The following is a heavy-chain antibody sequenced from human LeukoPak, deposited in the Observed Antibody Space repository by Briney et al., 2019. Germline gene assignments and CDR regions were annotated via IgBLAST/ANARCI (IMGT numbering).Heavy chain of an antibody. CDR3: AIGTTGDCPPYFDS. CDR2: IYYSGST. J-gene: IGHJ4*02. Sequence: SETLSLTCTVSGGSISSGGYYWSWIRQHPGKGLEWIGYIYYSGSTKYNPSLKSRVTISADTSKNQFSLKLSSVTAADTAVYYCAIGTTGDCPPYFDSWGQGTLVTVSS. CDR1: GGSISSGGYY. D-gene: IGHD2-21*02. V-gene: IGHV4-61*08.